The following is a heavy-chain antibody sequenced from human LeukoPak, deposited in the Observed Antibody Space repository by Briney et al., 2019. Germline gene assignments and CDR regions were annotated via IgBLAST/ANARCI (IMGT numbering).Heavy chain of an antibody. Sequence: GRSLRLSCAASGFSFEAYGMYWVRQAPGKGLEWVSGITWNSDDMAYADSVKGRFTISRDNAKNCLYLQMNSLTVEDTALYYCTRVTSWRTGFDYWGQGTLVTASS. D-gene: IGHD1-1*01. CDR2: ITWNSDDM. V-gene: IGHV3-9*01. J-gene: IGHJ4*02. CDR3: TRVTSWRTGFDY. CDR1: GFSFEAYG.